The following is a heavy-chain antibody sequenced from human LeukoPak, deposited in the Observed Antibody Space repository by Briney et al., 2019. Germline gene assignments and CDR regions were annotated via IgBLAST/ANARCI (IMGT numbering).Heavy chain of an antibody. CDR3: ARRPYCGGACYGGDFDY. CDR2: IYYSGST. J-gene: IGHJ4*02. Sequence: PSETLSLTCTVSGGSISSSSYYWGWIRQPPGKGLEWIGSIYYSGSTYYNPSLKSRVTISVDTSKNQFSLKLSSVTAADTAVYYCARRPYCGGACYGGDFDYWGQGTLVTVSS. CDR1: GGSISSSSYY. D-gene: IGHD2-21*01. V-gene: IGHV4-39*01.